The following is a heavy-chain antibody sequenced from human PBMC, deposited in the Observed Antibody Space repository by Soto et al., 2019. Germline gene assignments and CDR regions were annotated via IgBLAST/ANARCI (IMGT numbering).Heavy chain of an antibody. V-gene: IGHV4-59*01. CDR2: INYSGST. D-gene: IGHD3-3*01. CDR1: GGSISSYY. Sequence: SETLSLTCTVSGGSISSYYWSWIRQPPGKGLEWIGDINYSGSTNYNPSLKSRVTISVDTSKNQFSLKLSSVTAADTAVYYCARVTTIFGVVTNYYYMDVWGKGTTVTVSS. J-gene: IGHJ6*03. CDR3: ARVTTIFGVVTNYYYMDV.